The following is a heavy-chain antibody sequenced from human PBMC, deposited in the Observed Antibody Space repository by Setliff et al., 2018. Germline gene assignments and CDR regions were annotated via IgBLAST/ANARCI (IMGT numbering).Heavy chain of an antibody. V-gene: IGHV1-2*02. CDR3: ARDRFYNSWSGTSITAPHDAFDI. CDR2: INAKSGGT. D-gene: IGHD3-3*01. CDR1: GFTLSEYY. J-gene: IGHJ3*02. Sequence: GASVKVSCKASGFTLSEYYMHWVRQAPGQGLEWMGSINAKSGGTNYAQKFQGRVTMTRDTSTSTVYMEVISLRSEDTAVYFCARDRFYNSWSGTSITAPHDAFDIWGQGTMVTVSS.